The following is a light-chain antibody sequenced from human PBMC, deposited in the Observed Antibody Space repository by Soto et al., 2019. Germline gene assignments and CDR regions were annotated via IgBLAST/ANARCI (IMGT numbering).Light chain of an antibody. Sequence: EIVLTQSPATLSLSPGERATLSCRASQSVSSSLAWYRQKLGQAPRLLIYEASDRATGIPARFSGSGSGTDFTLIISSLEPEDFAVYYCQQGSTWPWTFGQGTKVDIK. J-gene: IGKJ1*01. CDR1: QSVSSS. CDR2: EAS. V-gene: IGKV3-11*01. CDR3: QQGSTWPWT.